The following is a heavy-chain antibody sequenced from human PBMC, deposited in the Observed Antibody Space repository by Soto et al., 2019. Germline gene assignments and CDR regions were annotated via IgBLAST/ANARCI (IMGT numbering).Heavy chain of an antibody. CDR1: GGSISSGGYY. Sequence: SETLSLTCTVSGGSISSGGYYWSWIRQHPGKGLEWIGYIYYSGSTYYNPSLKSRVTISVDTSKNQFSLKLSSVTAADTAVYYCARVPGPEAVTMYNYFDYWGQGTLVTVSS. CDR3: ARVPGPEAVTMYNYFDY. D-gene: IGHD4-17*01. J-gene: IGHJ4*02. V-gene: IGHV4-31*03. CDR2: IYYSGST.